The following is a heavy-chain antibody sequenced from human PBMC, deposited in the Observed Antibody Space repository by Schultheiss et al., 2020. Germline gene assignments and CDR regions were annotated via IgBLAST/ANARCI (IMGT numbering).Heavy chain of an antibody. CDR3: ARAGYDSSGYHDY. CDR1: GYTFTSYD. CDR2: INPSGGST. J-gene: IGHJ4*02. D-gene: IGHD3-22*01. Sequence: GGSLRLSCKASGYTFTSYDINWVRQAPGQGLEWMGIINPSGGSTSYAQKFQGRVTMTRDTSTSTVYMELSSLRSEDTAVYYCARAGYDSSGYHDYWGQGTLVTVSS. V-gene: IGHV1-46*01.